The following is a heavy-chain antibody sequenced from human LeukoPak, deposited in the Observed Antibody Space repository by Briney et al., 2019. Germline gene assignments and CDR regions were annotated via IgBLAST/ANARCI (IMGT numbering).Heavy chain of an antibody. CDR3: VIWGDYDVLTGYYVPDY. Sequence: PGGSLRLSCVASGFTFSNYAMSWVRQAPGKGLEWVSAITGSGTNTYYADSLKGRFTISRDNSKNTVFLQMNSLRHEDTAIYYCVIWGDYDVLTGYYVPDYWGQGTLVTVFS. D-gene: IGHD3-9*01. CDR1: GFTFSNYA. CDR2: ITGSGTNT. V-gene: IGHV3-23*01. J-gene: IGHJ4*02.